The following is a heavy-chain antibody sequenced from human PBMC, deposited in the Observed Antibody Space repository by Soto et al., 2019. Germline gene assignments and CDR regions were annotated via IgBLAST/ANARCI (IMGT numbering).Heavy chain of an antibody. CDR2: ISDRGTSP. J-gene: IGHJ6*03. CDR3: ARGETDYYYYMDV. Sequence: EVQLLESGGTLEQPGGSLRLSCTASGFRFSNYAMSWVRQAPGKGLEWVSGISDRGTSPYYADSVKGRFTISRDNSKNTLYLQMNSLRVEDTAVYYCARGETDYYYYMDVWGKGTTVTVSS. V-gene: IGHV3-23*01. CDR1: GFRFSNYA.